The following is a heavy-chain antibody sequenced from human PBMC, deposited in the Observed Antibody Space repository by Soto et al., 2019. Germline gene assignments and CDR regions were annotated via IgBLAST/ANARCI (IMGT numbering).Heavy chain of an antibody. CDR1: GYTFTGYY. V-gene: IGHV1-2*02. J-gene: IGHJ6*02. D-gene: IGHD2-15*01. Sequence: ASVKVSCKASGYTFTGYYMHWVRQAPGQGLEWMGWINPNSGGTNYAQKFQGRVTMTRDTSISTAYMELSRLRSDDTAVYYCARDQMGYCSRGSCYSSYGMHVWGQGTTVTVYS. CDR3: ARDQMGYCSRGSCYSSYGMHV. CDR2: INPNSGGT.